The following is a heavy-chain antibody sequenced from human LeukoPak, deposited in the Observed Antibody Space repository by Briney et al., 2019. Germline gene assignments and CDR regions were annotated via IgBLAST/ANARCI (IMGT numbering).Heavy chain of an antibody. V-gene: IGHV4-31*03. CDR1: GGSISSGGYY. CDR2: IYYSGST. CDR3: ARAPLRFLEWTMVV. J-gene: IGHJ6*02. Sequence: SETLSLTCTVSGGSISSGGYYWSRIRQHPGKGLEWIGYIYYSGSTYYNPSLKSRVTISVDTSKNQFSLKLSSVTAADTAVYYCARAPLRFLEWTMVVWGQGTTVTVSS. D-gene: IGHD3-3*01.